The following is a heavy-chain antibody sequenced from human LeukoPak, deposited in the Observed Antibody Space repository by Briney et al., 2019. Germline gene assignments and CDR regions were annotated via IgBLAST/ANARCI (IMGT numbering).Heavy chain of an antibody. J-gene: IGHJ6*03. CDR1: GFTFSSYW. V-gene: IGHV3-30*03. Sequence: PGGSLRLSCAASGFTFSSYWMSWVRQAPGKGLEWVAVISYDGSNKYYADSVKGRFTISRDNSKNTLYLQMNSLRAEDTAVYYCAREVVEYSYGYDYMDVWGKGTTVTVSS. D-gene: IGHD5-18*01. CDR3: AREVVEYSYGYDYMDV. CDR2: ISYDGSNK.